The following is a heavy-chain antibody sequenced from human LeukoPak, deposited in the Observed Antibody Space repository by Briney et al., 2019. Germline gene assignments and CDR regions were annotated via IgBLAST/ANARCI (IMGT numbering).Heavy chain of an antibody. CDR3: ARIGYCSSTSCSPGRFDY. CDR1: GYSFTSYW. CDR2: IYPGDSDT. Sequence: GESLKISCKGSGYSFTSYWIGWVRQMPGKGLEWMGIIYPGDSDTRYSPSFQGQVTISADESISTAYLQWSSLKASDTAMYYCARIGYCSSTSCSPGRFDYWGQGTLVTVSS. J-gene: IGHJ4*02. V-gene: IGHV5-51*01. D-gene: IGHD2-2*03.